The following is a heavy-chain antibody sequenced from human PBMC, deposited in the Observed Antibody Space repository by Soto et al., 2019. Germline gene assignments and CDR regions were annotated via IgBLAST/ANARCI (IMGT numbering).Heavy chain of an antibody. Sequence: PSETLSLTCTVSGHSISSSSYYWGWFRQSPGKGLEWIGSLHSSGTTYYNPSLKSRVTTFVDTSRNQFSLRADSVTAADTAVYYCARHDWSRFYGMDVWGQGTTVTVS. D-gene: IGHD2-2*01. V-gene: IGHV4-39*01. CDR1: GHSISSSSYY. J-gene: IGHJ6*02. CDR2: LHSSGTT. CDR3: ARHDWSRFYGMDV.